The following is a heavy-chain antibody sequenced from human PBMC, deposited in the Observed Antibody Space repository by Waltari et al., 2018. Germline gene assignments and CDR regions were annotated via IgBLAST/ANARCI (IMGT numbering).Heavy chain of an antibody. CDR1: GGSISSHY. CDR2: IYYSGST. J-gene: IGHJ6*02. D-gene: IGHD6-13*01. Sequence: QVQLQESGPGLVKPSATLSLTCTVSGGSISSHYWTWIRQPPGTGLEWIGYIYYSGSTNYNPSLKSRVTISVDTSKNQFSLKLSSVTAADTAVYYCARGYSSSWVYYYYYYGMDVWGQGTTVTVSS. V-gene: IGHV4-59*11. CDR3: ARGYSSSWVYYYYYYGMDV.